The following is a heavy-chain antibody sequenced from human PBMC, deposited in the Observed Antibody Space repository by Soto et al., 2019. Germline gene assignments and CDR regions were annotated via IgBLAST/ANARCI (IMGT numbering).Heavy chain of an antibody. CDR2: IIPYYNTL. V-gene: IGHV1-69*01. CDR1: EGTFNSYA. J-gene: IGHJ4*02. CDR3: ASGASRWYPYFFDS. Sequence: QAQVVQSGAEVRKPGSSVKLSCKASEGTFNSYAIAWVRQAPGQGLEWMGGIIPYYNTLNYAQKFQDRVTITADDSTNTVYMERSSLRPDDTAVYFCASGASRWYPYFFDSWAQGTLVTVSS. D-gene: IGHD6-13*01.